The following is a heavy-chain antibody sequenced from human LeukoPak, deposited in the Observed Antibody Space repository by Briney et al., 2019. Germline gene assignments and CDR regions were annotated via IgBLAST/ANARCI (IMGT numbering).Heavy chain of an antibody. CDR3: ARGLNSGSYLVGAYYFDY. Sequence: SETLSLTCAVYGGSFSDYYWSWIRQPPGKGLEYIGEINHSGITNYNPSLMSRVTISVDTSKNQFSLKLSSVTAADTAVYYCARGLNSGSYLVGAYYFDYWGQGTLVTVSS. CDR1: GGSFSDYY. V-gene: IGHV4-34*01. D-gene: IGHD1-26*01. CDR2: INHSGIT. J-gene: IGHJ4*02.